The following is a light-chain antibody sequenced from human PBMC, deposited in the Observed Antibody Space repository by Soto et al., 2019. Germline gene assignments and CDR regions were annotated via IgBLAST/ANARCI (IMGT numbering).Light chain of an antibody. CDR3: GSYASSSPDV. CDR1: SSDVGGYNS. J-gene: IGLJ1*01. Sequence: QSALTQPASVSGSPGQSITISCTGTSSDVGGYNSVSWYQQHPDKAPKLIISEVSNRPSGVSHRFSGSRSGNTASLTISGLQSEDEADYYCGSYASSSPDVFGTGTKLTVL. CDR2: EVS. V-gene: IGLV2-14*01.